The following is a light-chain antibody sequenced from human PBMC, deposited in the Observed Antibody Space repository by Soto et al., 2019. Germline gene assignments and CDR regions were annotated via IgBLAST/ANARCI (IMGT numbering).Light chain of an antibody. Sequence: QSALTQPASVSGSPGQSITISCTGTSSDVGGYNYVSWYQQHPGKAPKLMIYDVTNRPSGVSNRFSGSKSGNTASLTISGRQADDEADYYCSSYTSSSTPLVFGGGTQLTVL. CDR2: DVT. V-gene: IGLV2-14*01. CDR3: SSYTSSSTPLV. CDR1: SSDVGGYNY. J-gene: IGLJ3*02.